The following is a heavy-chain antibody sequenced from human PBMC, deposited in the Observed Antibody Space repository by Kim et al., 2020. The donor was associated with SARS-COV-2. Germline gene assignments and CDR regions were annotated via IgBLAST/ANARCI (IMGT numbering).Heavy chain of an antibody. Sequence: AESVEGRLAISRDTSKNTVNLQVNSLRTEDTALYYCAKGYCVSDNCPCNSWGQGTLVTVSS. V-gene: IGHV3-23*01. CDR3: AKGYCVSDNCPCNS. D-gene: IGHD2-15*01. J-gene: IGHJ4*02.